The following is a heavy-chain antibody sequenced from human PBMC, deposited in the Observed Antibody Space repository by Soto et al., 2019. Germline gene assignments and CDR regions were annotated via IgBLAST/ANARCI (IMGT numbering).Heavy chain of an antibody. CDR1: GGSISSGGYY. Sequence: QVQLQESGPGLVKPSQTLSLTCTVSGGSISSGGYYWSWIRQHPGKGLEGIGYIYYSGSPYYNPSLRSGLTVSVDTSKNQFPLKPSSVTAADTAVYYCARVTGYCSSTSCYFGSGMDVWGQGTTVTVSS. CDR2: IYYSGSP. V-gene: IGHV4-31*03. J-gene: IGHJ6*02. D-gene: IGHD2-2*01. CDR3: ARVTGYCSSTSCYFGSGMDV.